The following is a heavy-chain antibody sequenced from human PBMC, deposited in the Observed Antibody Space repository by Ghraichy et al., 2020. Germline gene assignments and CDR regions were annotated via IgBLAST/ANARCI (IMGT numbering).Heavy chain of an antibody. Sequence: GESLNISCAASGFIFTNYWMSWVRQAPGKGLEWVASIKQDESVKQYVDSVKSRFTISRDNARNSLHLQINRLRADDTAVYYSARQVGWVRFDSWGQGTLVTVSS. V-gene: IGHV3-7*01. CDR1: GFIFTNYW. D-gene: IGHD1-26*01. CDR3: ARQVGWVRFDS. J-gene: IGHJ5*01. CDR2: IKQDESVK.